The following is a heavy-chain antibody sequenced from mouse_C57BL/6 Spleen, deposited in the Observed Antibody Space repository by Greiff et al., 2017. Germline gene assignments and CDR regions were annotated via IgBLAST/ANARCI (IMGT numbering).Heavy chain of an antibody. V-gene: IGHV1-76*01. Sequence: VQLQQSGAELVRPGASVKLSCKASGYTFTDYYINWVKQRPGQGLEWIARIYPGSGNTYYNEKFKGKATLTAEKSSSTAYMQLSSLTSEDSAVYFCARERLSMDYWGQGTSVTVSS. CDR2: IYPGSGNT. CDR3: ARERLSMDY. CDR1: GYTFTDYY. J-gene: IGHJ4*01.